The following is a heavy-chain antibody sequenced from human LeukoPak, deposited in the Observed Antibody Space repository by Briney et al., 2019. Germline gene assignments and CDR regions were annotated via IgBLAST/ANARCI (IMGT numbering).Heavy chain of an antibody. V-gene: IGHV1-8*01. CDR3: ARGPDYGVSQSVTRDY. CDR1: GYTFTSYD. J-gene: IGHJ4*02. CDR2: MNPNSGNT. D-gene: IGHD4-17*01. Sequence: ASVKVSCKASGYTFTSYDINLVRQATGQGLEWMGWMNPNSGNTGYAQKFQGRVTMTRNTSISTAYMELSSLRSEDTAVYYCARGPDYGVSQSVTRDYWGQGTLVTVSS.